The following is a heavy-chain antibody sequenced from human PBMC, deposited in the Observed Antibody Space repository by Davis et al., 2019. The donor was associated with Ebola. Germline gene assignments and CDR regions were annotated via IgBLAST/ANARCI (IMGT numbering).Heavy chain of an antibody. V-gene: IGHV1-69*02. D-gene: IGHD5-12*01. CDR3: ASRGYSGYQNWFDP. Sequence: SVKVSCKASGGTFSSYTISWVRQAPGQGLEWMGRIIPILGIANYAQKFQGRVTITADESTSTAYMELSSLRSEDTAVYYCASRGYSGYQNWFDPWGQGTLVTVSS. CDR1: GGTFSSYT. J-gene: IGHJ5*02. CDR2: IIPILGIA.